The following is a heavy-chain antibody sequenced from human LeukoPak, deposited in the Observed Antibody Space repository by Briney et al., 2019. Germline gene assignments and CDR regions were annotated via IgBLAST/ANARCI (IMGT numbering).Heavy chain of an antibody. CDR2: ITPLFGTA. V-gene: IGHV1-69*13. J-gene: IGHJ1*01. CDR1: GGTFSKYT. Sequence: SVKVSCKASGGTFSKYTISWVRQRPGQGLEWMGGITPLFGTANYAQKFQGRVTITADESASTAYMELSSLRSEDTAVYYCARGVSAVTQNPFQHWGQGTLVTVSS. CDR3: ARGVSAVTQNPFQH. D-gene: IGHD4-17*01.